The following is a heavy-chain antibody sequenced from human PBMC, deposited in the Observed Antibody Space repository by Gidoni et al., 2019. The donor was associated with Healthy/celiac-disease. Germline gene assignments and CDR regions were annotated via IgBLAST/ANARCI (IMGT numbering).Heavy chain of an antibody. CDR3: AREPPLDYDILTGYYTPRGWFDP. D-gene: IGHD3-9*01. V-gene: IGHV4-59*01. J-gene: IGHJ5*02. Sequence: QVQLQESGPGLVKPSETLSLTCTVSGGSISSYYWSWIRQPPGKGMEWIGYIYYSGSTNYNPSLKSRVTISVDTSKNQFSLKLSSVTAADTAVYYCAREPPLDYDILTGYYTPRGWFDPWGQGTLVTVSS. CDR1: GGSISSYY. CDR2: IYYSGST.